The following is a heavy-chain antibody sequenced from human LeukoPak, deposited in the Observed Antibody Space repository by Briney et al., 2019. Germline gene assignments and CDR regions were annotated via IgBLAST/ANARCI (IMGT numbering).Heavy chain of an antibody. V-gene: IGHV3-23*01. CDR2: ISDGGSRT. CDR1: GFSFSSYA. CDR3: AKVQLGIGVDY. D-gene: IGHD7-27*01. Sequence: GGSLRLSCAASGFSFSSYAVSWVRQAPGKGLEWVSGISDGGSRTYYADSVKGRFTISRDDSKNTLYLQMNSLRTEDTAVYYCAKVQLGIGVDYWGQGTLVTVSS. J-gene: IGHJ4*02.